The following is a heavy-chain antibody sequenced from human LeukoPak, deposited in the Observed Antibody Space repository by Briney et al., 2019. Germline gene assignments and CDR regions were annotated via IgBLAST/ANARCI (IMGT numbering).Heavy chain of an antibody. Sequence: ASVKVSCKASGYTFTSYGISWVRQAAGQGLEGMGWISAYAQKFQGRVTMTPDTSPSTAYMELRSLRSDDTAVYYSARRCNYYDSSGYYERFYFDYWGRGPLVTVSS. D-gene: IGHD3-22*01. CDR3: ARRCNYYDSSGYYERFYFDY. CDR1: GYTFTSYG. J-gene: IGHJ4*02. V-gene: IGHV1-18*01. CDR2: ISAY.